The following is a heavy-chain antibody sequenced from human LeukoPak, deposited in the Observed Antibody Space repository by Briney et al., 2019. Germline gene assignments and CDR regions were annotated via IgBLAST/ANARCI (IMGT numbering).Heavy chain of an antibody. D-gene: IGHD6-6*01. CDR1: GYNFDSYG. CDR2: ISAYDDYT. V-gene: IGHV1-18*01. J-gene: IGHJ6*03. Sequence: ASVKVSCKTSGYNFDSYGISWVRQAPGQGLEWMAWISAYDDYTFSAEKFQGRVTVTTDTSSGTAYMELRSLRSDDTAVYYCARGVATGRKSNGGPEYSSSSYYYYYYMDVWGKGTTVTVSS. CDR3: ARGVATGRKSNGGPEYSSSSYYYYYYMDV.